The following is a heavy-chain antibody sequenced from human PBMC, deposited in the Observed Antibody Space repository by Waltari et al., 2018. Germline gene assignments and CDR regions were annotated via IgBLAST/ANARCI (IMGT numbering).Heavy chain of an antibody. J-gene: IGHJ4*02. V-gene: IGHV1-18*01. CDR2: ISAYNGNT. CDR1: GYTFTSYG. D-gene: IGHD1-26*01. Sequence: QVQLVQSGAEVMKPGASVTVSCKASGYTFTSYGISRVRQAPGQGLEWMGWISAYNGNTNYAQKLQGRVTMTTDTSTSTAYMELRSLRSDDTAVYYCARVLGYSGSYYPFDYWGQGTLVTVSS. CDR3: ARVLGYSGSYYPFDY.